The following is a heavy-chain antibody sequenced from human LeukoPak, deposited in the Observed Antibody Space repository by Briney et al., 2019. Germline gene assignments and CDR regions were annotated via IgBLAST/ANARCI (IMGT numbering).Heavy chain of an antibody. Sequence: GGSLRLSCAASGFAFSTYAMTWVRQAPEKGLQWVSTISTSGRATYYADSVKGRFTMSRDNAKNTVYLQMDSLRAEDTALFYCVRQAVSGDSGIAYWGRGTLVTVSS. CDR2: ISTSGRAT. D-gene: IGHD2-21*02. J-gene: IGHJ4*02. CDR1: GFAFSTYA. V-gene: IGHV3-23*01. CDR3: VRQAVSGDSGIAY.